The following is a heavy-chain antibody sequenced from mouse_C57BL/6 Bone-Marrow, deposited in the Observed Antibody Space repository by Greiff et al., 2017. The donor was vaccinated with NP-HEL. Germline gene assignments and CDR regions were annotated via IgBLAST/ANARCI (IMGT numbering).Heavy chain of an antibody. CDR3: ASPTVVVHWYFDV. CDR2: INPDSSTI. V-gene: IGHV4-1*01. CDR1: GIDFSRYW. Sequence: EVKLLESGGGLVQPGGSLKLSFAASGIDFSRYWMSWVRRAPGKGLEWIGEINPDSSTINYAPSLKDKFIISRDNAKNTLYLQMSKVRSEDTALYYCASPTVVVHWYFDVWGTGTTVTVSS. D-gene: IGHD1-1*01. J-gene: IGHJ1*03.